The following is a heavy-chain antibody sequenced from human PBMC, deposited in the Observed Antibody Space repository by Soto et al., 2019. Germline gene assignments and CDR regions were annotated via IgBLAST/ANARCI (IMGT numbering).Heavy chain of an antibody. CDR1: GCSISSYY. J-gene: IGHJ6*03. V-gene: IGHV4-59*01. CDR2: IYYSGST. Sequence: PSETLSHTCTFPGCSISSYYWSWIRQPPGKGLEWIGYIYYSGSTNYNPSLKSRVTISVDTSKNQFSLKLSSVTAADTAVYDCARGCSCYNYMEVWCKGTTVTVAS. CDR3: ARGCSCYNYMEV. D-gene: IGHD2-8*01.